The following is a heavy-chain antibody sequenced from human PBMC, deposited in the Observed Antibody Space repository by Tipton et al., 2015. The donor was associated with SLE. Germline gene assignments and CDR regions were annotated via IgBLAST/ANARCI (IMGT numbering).Heavy chain of an antibody. CDR2: IYYSGST. D-gene: IGHD6-19*01. V-gene: IGHV4-59*01. CDR1: GGSISSYY. Sequence: TLSLTCTVSGGSISSYYWSWIRQPPGKGLEWIGYIYYSGSTNYNPSLKSRVTISVDTSKNQFSLKLSSVTAADTAVYYCARWAGPPVNFDYWGQGTLVTVPS. J-gene: IGHJ4*02. CDR3: ARWAGPPVNFDY.